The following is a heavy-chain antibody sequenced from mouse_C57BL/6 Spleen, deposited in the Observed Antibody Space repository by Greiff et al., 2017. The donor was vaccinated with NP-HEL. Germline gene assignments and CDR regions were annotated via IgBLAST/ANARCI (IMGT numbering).Heavy chain of an antibody. CDR3: ARTDYYGSSYAWFAY. CDR1: GYSFTGYY. Sequence: EVKLVESGPELVKPGASVKISCKASGYSFTGYYMNWVKQSPETSLEWIGEINPSTGGTTYNQKFKAKATLTVDKSSSTAYMQLKSLTSEDSAVYYCARTDYYGSSYAWFAYWGQGTLVTVSA. D-gene: IGHD1-1*01. V-gene: IGHV1-42*01. CDR2: INPSTGGT. J-gene: IGHJ3*01.